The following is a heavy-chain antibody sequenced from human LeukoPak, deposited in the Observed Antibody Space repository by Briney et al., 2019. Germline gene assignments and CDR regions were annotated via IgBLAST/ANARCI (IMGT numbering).Heavy chain of an antibody. V-gene: IGHV4-39*07. Sequence: SETLSLTCTVSGGSISSSSYYWGWIRQPPGKGLEWIGSIYYSGSTYYNPSLKSRVTISVDTSKNQFSLKLSSVTAADTAVYYCARSLYFDWLLYPTENYYFDYWGQGTLVTVSS. CDR2: IYYSGST. D-gene: IGHD3-9*01. CDR3: ARSLYFDWLLYPTENYYFDY. CDR1: GGSISSSSYY. J-gene: IGHJ4*02.